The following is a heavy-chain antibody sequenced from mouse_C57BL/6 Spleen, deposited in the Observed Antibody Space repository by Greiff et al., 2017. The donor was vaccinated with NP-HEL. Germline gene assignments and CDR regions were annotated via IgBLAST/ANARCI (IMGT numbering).Heavy chain of an antibody. CDR2: IDPSDSET. V-gene: IGHV1-52*01. CDR1: GYTFTSYW. CDR3: ARGGYGSSTAY. Sequence: QVQLQQPGAELVRPGSSVKLSCKASGYTFTSYWMHWVKQRPIQGLEWIGNIDPSDSETHYNQKFKDKATLTVDKSSSTAYMQLSSLTSEDSAVYYCARGGYGSSTAYWGQGTLVTVSA. D-gene: IGHD1-1*01. J-gene: IGHJ3*01.